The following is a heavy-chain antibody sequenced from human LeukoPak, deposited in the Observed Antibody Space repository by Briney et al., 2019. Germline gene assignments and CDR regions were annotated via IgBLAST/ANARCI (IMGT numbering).Heavy chain of an antibody. J-gene: IGHJ4*02. CDR1: GFTFSSYA. Sequence: GGSLRLSCAASGFTFSSYAMSWVRQAPGKGLEWVSGISGTGGRTYYADSAKGRFTISRDNSKNTLYLQMGSLRAEDTAVYYCAKDPGPLFDGYLDSWGQGTLVTVSS. CDR2: ISGTGGRT. V-gene: IGHV3-23*01. CDR3: AKDPGPLFDGYLDS. D-gene: IGHD2-8*01.